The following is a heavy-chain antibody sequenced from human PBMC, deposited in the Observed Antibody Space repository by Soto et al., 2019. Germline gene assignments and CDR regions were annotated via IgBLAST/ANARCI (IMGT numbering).Heavy chain of an antibody. V-gene: IGHV4-59*01. D-gene: IGHD2-15*01. CDR3: PRVGSRLLPPLDY. CDR2: IYYSGST. Sequence: SSETLSLTCTVSGGSISSYYWSWIRQPPGKGLEWIGYIYYSGSTNYNPSLKSRVPISVHTSKNQFSLKLSSVTAADTAVYYCPRVGSRLLPPLDYWSQKTRVTVSS. J-gene: IGHJ4*02. CDR1: GGSISSYY.